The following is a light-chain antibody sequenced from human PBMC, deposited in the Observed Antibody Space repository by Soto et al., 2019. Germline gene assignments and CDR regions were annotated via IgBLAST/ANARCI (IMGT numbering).Light chain of an antibody. V-gene: IGLV2-14*01. J-gene: IGLJ1*01. CDR3: SSYSGTNNYV. CDR1: SSDIGVYDY. Sequence: QSALTQPASVSGSPGQSITISCTGTSSDIGVYDYVSWYQQHPGKAPKLIIYEVTNRPSGLSNRFSGSKSDNTASLTVSGLQAEDEADYYCSSYSGTNNYVFGTGTKLTVL. CDR2: EVT.